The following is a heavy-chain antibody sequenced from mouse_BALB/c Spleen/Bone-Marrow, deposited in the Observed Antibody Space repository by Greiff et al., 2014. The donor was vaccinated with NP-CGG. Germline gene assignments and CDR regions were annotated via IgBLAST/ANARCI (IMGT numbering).Heavy chain of an antibody. D-gene: IGHD2-14*01. V-gene: IGHV1S137*01. CDR3: ARSGKVRNAMDY. Sequence: QVQLQQSGAKLVRPGVSVKISCKGSGYTFTDHAMHWVKRSRAKSLEWIGLISGYYGDAIYNQKFKGKATMTVDKSSSTAYMELARLTSEDSAIYYCARSGKVRNAMDYWGQGTSVTVSS. J-gene: IGHJ4*01. CDR2: ISGYYGDA. CDR1: GYTFTDHA.